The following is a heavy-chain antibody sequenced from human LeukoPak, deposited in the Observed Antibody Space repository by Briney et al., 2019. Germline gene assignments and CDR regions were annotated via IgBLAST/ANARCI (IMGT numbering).Heavy chain of an antibody. CDR3: VSPRGFSYGYFDY. V-gene: IGHV4-39*01. J-gene: IGHJ4*02. Sequence: SETLSLTCTVSGXSISSSSAYWGWIRQPPGKGLEWIGSIYYSKNTYYNPSLKSRVTISADTSKNQFSLTLGSVSATDTAVYYCVSPRGFSYGYFDYWGQGTVVTVSS. CDR1: GXSISSSSAY. D-gene: IGHD5-18*01. CDR2: IYYSKNT.